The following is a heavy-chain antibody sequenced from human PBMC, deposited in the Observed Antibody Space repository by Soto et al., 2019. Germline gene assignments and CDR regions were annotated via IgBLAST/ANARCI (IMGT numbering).Heavy chain of an antibody. CDR1: GYTFSNFG. CDR2: ISGYNGNT. D-gene: IGHD3-16*01. J-gene: IGHJ6*02. Sequence: QVQFVQSGAEVMTPGASVKVSCKASGYTFSNFGLSWVRQAPGQGREWMGRISGYNGNTNSAERIQGTVTMTTDTSTSTADMEVSSLTSDDTAVYYFARAKGYGFRLSSSSGMDVWGQGTTVTVSS. V-gene: IGHV1-18*01. CDR3: ARAKGYGFRLSSSSGMDV.